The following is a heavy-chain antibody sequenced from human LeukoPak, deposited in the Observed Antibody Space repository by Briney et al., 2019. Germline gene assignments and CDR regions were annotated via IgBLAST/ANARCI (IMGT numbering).Heavy chain of an antibody. D-gene: IGHD3-10*01. CDR3: AKGRAVVASSPEFDY. Sequence: GGSLRLSCAASGFTVSSNYMSWVRQAPGKGLEWVSVIYSGGSTYYADSVKGRFDISRDNSKDTAYLQVNSLRVEDTGVYYCAKGRAVVASSPEFDYWGQGTLVTVSS. CDR1: GFTVSSNY. J-gene: IGHJ4*02. V-gene: IGHV3-53*05. CDR2: IYSGGST.